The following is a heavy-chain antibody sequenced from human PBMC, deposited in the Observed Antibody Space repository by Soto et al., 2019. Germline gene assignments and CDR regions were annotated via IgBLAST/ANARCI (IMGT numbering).Heavy chain of an antibody. D-gene: IGHD4-17*01. Sequence: QVQLVESGGGVVQPGRSLRLSCAASGFTFSSYGMHWVRQAPGKGLEWVAVISYDGSNKYYADSVKGRFTISRDNSKNTLYLQMNSLRAEDMAVYYCAKDRNGDYVSNYYYGMDVWGQGTTVTVSS. V-gene: IGHV3-30*18. J-gene: IGHJ6*02. CDR2: ISYDGSNK. CDR1: GFTFSSYG. CDR3: AKDRNGDYVSNYYYGMDV.